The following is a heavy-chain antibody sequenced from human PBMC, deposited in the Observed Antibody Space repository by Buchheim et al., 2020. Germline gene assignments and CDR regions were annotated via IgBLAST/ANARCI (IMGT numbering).Heavy chain of an antibody. D-gene: IGHD2-2*01. CDR2: ISSSGSTI. Sequence: QVQLVESGGGLVKPGGSLRLSCAASGFTFSDYYMSWIRQAPGKGLEWVSYISSSGSTIYYADSVKGRFTISRDNAKNSLYLQMNSLRAEDTAVYYCARDPIVVVPAAITTYYYYGMDVWGQGTT. J-gene: IGHJ6*02. CDR3: ARDPIVVVPAAITTYYYYGMDV. V-gene: IGHV3-11*01. CDR1: GFTFSDYY.